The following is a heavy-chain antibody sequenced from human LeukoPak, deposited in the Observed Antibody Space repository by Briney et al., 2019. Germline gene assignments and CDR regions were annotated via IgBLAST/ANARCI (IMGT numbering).Heavy chain of an antibody. CDR2: FYYTGST. CDR3: SRLTNYGYHYYYGMDV. D-gene: IGHD3-10*01. J-gene: IGHJ6*02. Sequence: SETLSLTCTVSGGSISSYYWNWVRQPPGKGLERIGYFYYTGSTHYNPSLKSRVTISVDTSKNQFSLKLSSVTAADTAVYYCSRLTNYGYHYYYGMDVWGQGTTVTVSS. CDR1: GGSISSYY. V-gene: IGHV4-59*08.